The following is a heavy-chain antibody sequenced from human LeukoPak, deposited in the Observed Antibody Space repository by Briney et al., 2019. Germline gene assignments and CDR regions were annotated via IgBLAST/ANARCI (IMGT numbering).Heavy chain of an antibody. CDR3: ARVLSMVRGVIEGWFDP. J-gene: IGHJ5*02. Sequence: GGSLRLSCAASGFTFSYYAMSWVRQAPGKGLEWVSAISASGGITYYADSVKGRFTISRDNAKNSLYLQMNSLRAEDTAVYYCARVLSMVRGVIEGWFDPWGQGTLVTVSS. CDR2: ISASGGIT. D-gene: IGHD3-10*01. V-gene: IGHV3-23*01. CDR1: GFTFSYYA.